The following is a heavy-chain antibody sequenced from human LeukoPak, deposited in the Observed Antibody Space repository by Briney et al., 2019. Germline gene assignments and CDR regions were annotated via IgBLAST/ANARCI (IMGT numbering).Heavy chain of an antibody. CDR2: ITGSLSSI. CDR1: GFTFSSYS. D-gene: IGHD3/OR15-3a*01. CDR3: ARTGLGMYSFDY. Sequence: TGGSLRLSCAASGFTFSSYSMNWVRQAPGKGLEWISYITGSLSSIHYADSVKGRFTISRDNAKNSVYLQMNSLRLEDTAVYHCARTGLGMYSFDYWGQGILVTVSS. J-gene: IGHJ4*02. V-gene: IGHV3-48*01.